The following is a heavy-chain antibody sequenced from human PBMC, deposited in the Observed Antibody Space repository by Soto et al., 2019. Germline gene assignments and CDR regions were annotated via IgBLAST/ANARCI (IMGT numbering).Heavy chain of an antibody. V-gene: IGHV3-23*01. Sequence: EVQLLESGGGLVQPGGSLRLSCAASGFTFSSYAMMWVRQSPGKGQEWVAGMTGSGGDIRYADSVKGRFTISKDNSKNTLYLQMNSLRAEDTAMYYCAKDAVYGDGLWLAANWGQGTLVTVSS. CDR2: MTGSGGDI. CDR1: GFTFSSYA. CDR3: AKDAVYGDGLWLAAN. D-gene: IGHD2-21*02. J-gene: IGHJ4*02.